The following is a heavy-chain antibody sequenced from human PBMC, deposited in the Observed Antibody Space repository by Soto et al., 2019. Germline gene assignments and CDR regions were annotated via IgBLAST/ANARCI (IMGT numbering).Heavy chain of an antibody. CDR1: GGSISSSSYY. J-gene: IGHJ4*02. D-gene: IGHD6-13*01. V-gene: IGHV4-39*01. CDR3: ARQGDQQLVDY. Sequence: SETLSLTCTVSGGSISSSSYYWGWIRQPPGKGLEWIGSIYYSGSTYYNPSLKSRVTISVDTSKNQFSLKLSSVTAADTAVYYCARQGDQQLVDYWGQGTLVTVSS. CDR2: IYYSGST.